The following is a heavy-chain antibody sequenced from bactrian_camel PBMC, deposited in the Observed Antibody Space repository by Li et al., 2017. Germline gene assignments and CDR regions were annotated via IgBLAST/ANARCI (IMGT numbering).Heavy chain of an antibody. CDR1: GKTYRGKV. J-gene: IGHJ4*01. Sequence: HVQLVESGGGSVEAGGSLRLTCASSGKTYRGKVCMAWFRQAPGKEREGVAAIDTDGEIKYADSVKGRFTLSKDSDKNTLYLQMNTLKPEDTGMYYCAADLCVGDLGPVAAGLSGLPGEYVYWGQRTQVTVS. CDR3: AADLCVGDLGPVAAGLSGLPGEYVY. CDR2: IDTDGEI. D-gene: IGHD1*01. V-gene: IGHV3S53*01.